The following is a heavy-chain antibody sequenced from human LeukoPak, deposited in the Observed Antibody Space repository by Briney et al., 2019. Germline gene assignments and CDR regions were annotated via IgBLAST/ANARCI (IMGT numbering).Heavy chain of an antibody. J-gene: IGHJ4*02. CDR1: GGSISSGDYY. CDR3: ARGRITMVRGVRAHPFDY. Sequence: PSQTLSLTCTVSGGSISSGDYYRSWIRQPPGKGLEWIGYIYYSGSTYYNPSLKSRVTISVDTSKNQFSLKLSSVTAADTAVYYCARGRITMVRGVRAHPFDYWGQGTLVTVSS. D-gene: IGHD3-10*01. V-gene: IGHV4-30-4*01. CDR2: IYYSGST.